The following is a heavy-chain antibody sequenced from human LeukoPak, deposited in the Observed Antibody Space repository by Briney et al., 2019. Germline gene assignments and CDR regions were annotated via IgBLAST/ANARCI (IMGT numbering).Heavy chain of an antibody. CDR1: GYSISSGYY. D-gene: IGHD3-16*01. Sequence: SETLSLTCAVSGYSISSGYYWGWIRQPPGKGLEWIGSIYHSGSTYYNPSLKSRVTISVDTSKNQFSLKLSSVTAADTAVYYCARAGVGVDYWGQGTLVTVSP. V-gene: IGHV4-38-2*01. CDR3: ARAGVGVDY. J-gene: IGHJ4*02. CDR2: IYHSGST.